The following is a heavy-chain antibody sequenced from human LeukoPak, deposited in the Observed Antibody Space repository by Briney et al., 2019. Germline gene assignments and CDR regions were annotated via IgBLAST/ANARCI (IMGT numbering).Heavy chain of an antibody. CDR3: ARENAYCSGGSCYGRWFGP. CDR1: GFTFSSYS. CDR2: ISSSSSYI. D-gene: IGHD2-15*01. J-gene: IGHJ5*02. Sequence: PGGSLRLSCAASGFTFSSYSMNWVRQAPGKGLEWVSSISSSSSYIYYADSVKGRFTISRDNAKNSLYLQMNSLRAEDTAVYYCARENAYCSGGSCYGRWFGPWGQGTLVTVSS. V-gene: IGHV3-21*01.